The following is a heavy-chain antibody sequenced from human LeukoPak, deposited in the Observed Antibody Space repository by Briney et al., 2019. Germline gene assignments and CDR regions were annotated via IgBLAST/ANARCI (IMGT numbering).Heavy chain of an antibody. J-gene: IGHJ6*02. CDR3: AREGGTTVTTLDYYYYYGMDV. CDR2: IYTSGST. CDR1: GGSISSGSYY. Sequence: PSETLSLTCTVPGGSISSGSYYWSWIRQPAGKGLEWIGRIYTSGSTNYNPSLKSRVTISVDTSKNPFALKLRPVTAADTAVYYCAREGGTTVTTLDYYYYYGMDVWGQGTTVTVSS. V-gene: IGHV4-61*02. D-gene: IGHD4-17*01.